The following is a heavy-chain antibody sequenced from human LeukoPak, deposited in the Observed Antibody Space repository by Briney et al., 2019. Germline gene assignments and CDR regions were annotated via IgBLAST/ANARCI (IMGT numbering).Heavy chain of an antibody. V-gene: IGHV1-69*13. Sequence: SVKVSCKDSGGTFSSYAISWVRQAPGQGLEWMGGIIPIFGTANYAQKFQGRVTITADESTSTAYMELSSLRSEDTAVYYCARAHYYDSSGYEGEDYWGQGTLVTVSS. D-gene: IGHD3-22*01. J-gene: IGHJ4*02. CDR1: GGTFSSYA. CDR2: IIPIFGTA. CDR3: ARAHYYDSSGYEGEDY.